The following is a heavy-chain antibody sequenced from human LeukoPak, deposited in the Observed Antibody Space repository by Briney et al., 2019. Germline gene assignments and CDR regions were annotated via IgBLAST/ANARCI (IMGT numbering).Heavy chain of an antibody. CDR3: ARESYGSGIFDS. V-gene: IGHV3-21*01. CDR1: GFTFSSYS. J-gene: IGHJ4*02. CDR2: ISSSSSYI. D-gene: IGHD3-10*01. Sequence: GGSLRLSCATSGFTFSSYSMNWVRQAPGKGLEWVSSISSSSSYIYYADSVKGRFTISRDNAKNSLYLQMNSLRAEDTAVYYCARESYGSGIFDSWGQGTLVTVSS.